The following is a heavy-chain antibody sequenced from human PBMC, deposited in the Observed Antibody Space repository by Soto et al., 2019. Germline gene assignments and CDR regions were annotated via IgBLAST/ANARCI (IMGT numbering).Heavy chain of an antibody. D-gene: IGHD6-19*01. CDR1: GFTFSSYC. J-gene: IGHJ6*02. Sequence: PGGSLRLSCAASGFTFSSYCMHWVRQAPGKGLEWVAVISYDGSNKYYADSVKGRFTISRDNSKNTLYLQMNSLRAEDTAVYYCARAGSGWQYYYYYYGMDVWGQGTTVTSP. V-gene: IGHV3-30*03. CDR3: ARAGSGWQYYYYYYGMDV. CDR2: ISYDGSNK.